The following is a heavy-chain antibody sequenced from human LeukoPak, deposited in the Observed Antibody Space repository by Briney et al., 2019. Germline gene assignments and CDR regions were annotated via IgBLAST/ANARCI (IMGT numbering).Heavy chain of an antibody. CDR1: GFTFSNYA. J-gene: IGHJ4*02. D-gene: IGHD3-3*01. CDR3: AKDYDFWSGYYRHYFDY. CDR2: ISGNGGDT. V-gene: IGHV3-23*01. Sequence: GGSLRLSCAASGFTFSNYAISWVRQAPGKGLEWVSTISGNGGDTYYADSVKGRFTIPRDNSKSTLYLQMNSLRAEDTAVYYCAKDYDFWSGYYRHYFDYWGQGTLVTVSS.